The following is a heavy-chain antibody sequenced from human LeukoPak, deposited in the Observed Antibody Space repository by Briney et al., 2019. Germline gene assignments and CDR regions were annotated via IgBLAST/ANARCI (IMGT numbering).Heavy chain of an antibody. CDR2: IYYSGST. J-gene: IGHJ4*02. Sequence: SETLSLTCTVSGASISSGSYYWSWIRQHPGKGLEWIGYIYYSGSTYYNPSLKSRVTISVDTSKNQFSLKLSSVTAADTAVYYCARESAGKFSMDYWGQGTLVTVSS. CDR3: ARESAGKFSMDY. CDR1: GASISSGSYY. V-gene: IGHV4-31*03. D-gene: IGHD6-19*01.